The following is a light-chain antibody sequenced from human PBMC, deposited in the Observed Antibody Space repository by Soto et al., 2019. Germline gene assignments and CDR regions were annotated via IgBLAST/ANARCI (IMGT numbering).Light chain of an antibody. Sequence: EIVLTQSPATLSLSPGERATLSCRASQSVSNSLAWYPQKPGQAPRLLIYDASNLATGIPARFSGSGSAKHSTRTIISLVLEDFTVYYCQQRSSGPLTFRGGTKVQIK. CDR1: QSVSNS. CDR3: QQRSSGPLT. V-gene: IGKV3-11*01. CDR2: DAS. J-gene: IGKJ4*01.